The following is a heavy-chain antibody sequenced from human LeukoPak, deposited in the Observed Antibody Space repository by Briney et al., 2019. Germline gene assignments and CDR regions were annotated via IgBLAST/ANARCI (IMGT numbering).Heavy chain of an antibody. J-gene: IGHJ4*02. CDR3: ARVAVEIWFGEFTAFDY. CDR2: INPNSGGT. CDR1: GYTFTGYY. Sequence: ASVKVSCKASGYTFTGYYMHWVRQAPGQGLEWMGWINPNSGGTNYAQKFQGRVTMTRDTSISTAYMELSRVRSDDTAVYYCARVAVEIWFGEFTAFDYWGQGTLVTVSS. D-gene: IGHD3-10*01. V-gene: IGHV1-2*02.